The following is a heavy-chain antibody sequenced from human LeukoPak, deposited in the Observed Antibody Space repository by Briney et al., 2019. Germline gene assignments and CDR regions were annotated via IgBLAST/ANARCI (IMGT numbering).Heavy chain of an antibody. CDR1: GYTFTGYY. CDR2: INPNSGGT. Sequence: ASVKVSCKASGYTFTGYYMHWVRQAPGQGLEWMGWINPNSGGTNYAQKFQGWVTMTRDTSISTAYMELSRLRSEDTAVYYCARGAGVGATLDYWGQGTLVTVSS. V-gene: IGHV1-2*04. CDR3: ARGAGVGATLDY. D-gene: IGHD1-26*01. J-gene: IGHJ4*02.